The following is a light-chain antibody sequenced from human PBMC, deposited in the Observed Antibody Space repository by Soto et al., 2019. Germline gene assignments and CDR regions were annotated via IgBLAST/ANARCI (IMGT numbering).Light chain of an antibody. CDR2: EVS. V-gene: IGLV2-14*01. CDR3: SSYTPSSSYV. Sequence: QSVLTQPASVSGSPGQSFTMSCPGTSSDVGGYDYVSWYQQHPGEVPKLIIFEVSSRPAWISNRFSASKSGNTASLTISGLQAEDEADYYCSSYTPSSSYVFGTGSKVTVL. J-gene: IGLJ1*01. CDR1: SSDVGGYDY.